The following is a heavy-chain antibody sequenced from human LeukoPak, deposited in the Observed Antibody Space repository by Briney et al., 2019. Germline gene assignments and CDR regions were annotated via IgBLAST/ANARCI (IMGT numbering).Heavy chain of an antibody. CDR2: ISSSSSYI. CDR1: GFTFSSYS. CDR3: ARDPSGAVAGNY. D-gene: IGHD6-19*01. J-gene: IGHJ4*02. Sequence: EGSLRLSCAASGFTFSSYSMNWVRQAPGKGLEWVSSISSSSSYIYYADSVKGRFTISRDNAKNSLYLQMNSLRAEDTAVYYCARDPSGAVAGNYWGQGTLVTVSS. V-gene: IGHV3-21*01.